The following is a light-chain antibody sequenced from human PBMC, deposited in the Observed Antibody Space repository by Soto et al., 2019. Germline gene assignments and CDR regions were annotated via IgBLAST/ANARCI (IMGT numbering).Light chain of an antibody. J-gene: IGKJ2*01. CDR3: QQYNNLPPY. CDR2: GAS. V-gene: IGKV3-15*01. CDR1: QSVSSN. Sequence: EVVISRSPPGHCFTPLQRCTLSGRASQSVSSNLAWYQQILGQAPRLLISGASTRATGIPARFTGSGSGTEFTLTISSLHSEDFAVYDCQQYNNLPPYFGQGSKLDI.